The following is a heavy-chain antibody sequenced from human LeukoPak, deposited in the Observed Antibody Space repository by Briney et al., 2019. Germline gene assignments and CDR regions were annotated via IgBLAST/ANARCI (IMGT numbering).Heavy chain of an antibody. Sequence: PGGSLRLSCAGSGFIFSTSWMSWVRLAPGKGLEWVANINQDGSEKFYVDSVKGRFTISRDNAKNSLYVQMNSLRAEDTAVYYCVRGFDGYYGFDLWGQGTMVTVSS. CDR2: INQDGSEK. D-gene: IGHD5-24*01. J-gene: IGHJ3*01. CDR3: VRGFDGYYGFDL. V-gene: IGHV3-7*05. CDR1: GFIFSTSW.